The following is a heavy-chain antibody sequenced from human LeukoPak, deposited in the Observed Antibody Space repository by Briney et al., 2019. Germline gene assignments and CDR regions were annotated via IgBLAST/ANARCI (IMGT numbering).Heavy chain of an antibody. D-gene: IGHD3-10*02. CDR1: GGTFISYA. CDR3: ARALCSGICAFDI. V-gene: IGHV1-69*13. Sequence: GASVKVSCKASGGTFISYAISWVRQAPGQGLEWMGGIIPIFGTANYAQKFQGRVTITADESTSTAYMELSSLRSEDTAVYYCARALCSGICAFDIWGQGTMVTVSS. J-gene: IGHJ3*02. CDR2: IIPIFGTA.